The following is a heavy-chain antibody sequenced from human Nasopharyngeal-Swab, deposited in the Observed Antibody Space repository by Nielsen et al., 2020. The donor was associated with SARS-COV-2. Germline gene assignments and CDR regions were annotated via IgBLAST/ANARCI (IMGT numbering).Heavy chain of an antibody. V-gene: IGHV3-48*04. J-gene: IGHJ6*03. CDR3: ARDQTGSSQSYYYYCYMDV. CDR2: ISSPSSTI. Sequence: GGSLRLSCAASGFTFSSYSMNWVRQAPGKGLEWVSYISSPSSTIYYADSVKGRFTISRDNAKNSLYLQMNSLRVEDTAMYFCARDQTGSSQSYYYYCYMDVWGKGTTDTVSS. D-gene: IGHD6-13*01. CDR1: GFTFSSYS.